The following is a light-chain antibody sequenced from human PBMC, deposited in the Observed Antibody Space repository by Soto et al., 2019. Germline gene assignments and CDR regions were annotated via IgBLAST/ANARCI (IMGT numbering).Light chain of an antibody. Sequence: DIQMTQSPSTLSSSVGDRVTITCRASQSVSSWLAWYQQKPGKAPNLLIYDASSLESGVPSRFSGSGSGTEFTLTISGLHPDDFATYFCQQYKTYSTFGQGTKVDIK. CDR2: DAS. CDR3: QQYKTYST. V-gene: IGKV1-5*01. CDR1: QSVSSW. J-gene: IGKJ1*01.